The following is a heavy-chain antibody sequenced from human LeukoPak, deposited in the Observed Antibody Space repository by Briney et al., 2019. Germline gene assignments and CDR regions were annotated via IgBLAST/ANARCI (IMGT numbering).Heavy chain of an antibody. Sequence: SETLSLTCTVSGGSIINYYWSWIRQSPGKGLEWIGYIYYSGSTNYNPSLKSRVTISVDTSKNQFSLKLSSVTAADTAVYYCARQGHSSSWYYFDYWGQGTLVTVSS. D-gene: IGHD6-13*01. J-gene: IGHJ4*02. CDR1: GGSIINYY. CDR3: ARQGHSSSWYYFDY. V-gene: IGHV4-59*08. CDR2: IYYSGST.